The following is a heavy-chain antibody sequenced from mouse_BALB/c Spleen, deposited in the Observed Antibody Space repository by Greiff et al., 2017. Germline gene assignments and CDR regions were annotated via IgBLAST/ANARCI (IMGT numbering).Heavy chain of an antibody. V-gene: IGHV1-7*01. J-gene: IGHJ2*01. CDR3: ATYYRPYFDY. D-gene: IGHD2-14*01. CDR1: GYTFTSYW. Sequence: VKLVESGAELAKPGASVKMSCKASGYTFTSYWMHWVKQRPGQGLEWIGYINPSTGYTEYNQKFKDKATLTADKSSSTAYMQLSSLTSEDSAVYYCATYYRPYFDYWGQGTTLTVSS. CDR2: INPSTGYT.